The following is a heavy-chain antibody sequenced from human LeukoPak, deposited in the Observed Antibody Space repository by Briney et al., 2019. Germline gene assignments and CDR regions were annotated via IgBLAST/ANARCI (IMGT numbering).Heavy chain of an antibody. CDR1: GFTFSSNA. CDR2: ISGSGGSA. V-gene: IGHV3-23*01. D-gene: IGHD2-15*01. CDR3: AKAPDWAASYFDY. J-gene: IGHJ4*02. Sequence: PGGSLRLYCAASGFTFSSNAMSWVRQAPGHGLVWVSAISGSGGSAYYADSVKGRFTISRDNSKNTLYLQMNSLRAEDTAVYYCAKAPDWAASYFDYWGQGTLVTISS.